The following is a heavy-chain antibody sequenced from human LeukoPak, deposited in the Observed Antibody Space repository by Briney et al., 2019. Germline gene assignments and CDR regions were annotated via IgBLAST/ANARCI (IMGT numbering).Heavy chain of an antibody. V-gene: IGHV3-48*01. CDR2: ISSSSSTI. Sequence: RTGGSLRLSCAASGFTFSSYSMNWVRQAPGKGLEWVSYISSSSSTIYYADSVKGRFTISRDNAKNSLYLQMNSLRAEDTAVYYCAPSLVSYFDYWGQGTLVTVSS. J-gene: IGHJ4*02. CDR1: GFTFSSYS. D-gene: IGHD3-9*01. CDR3: APSLVSYFDY.